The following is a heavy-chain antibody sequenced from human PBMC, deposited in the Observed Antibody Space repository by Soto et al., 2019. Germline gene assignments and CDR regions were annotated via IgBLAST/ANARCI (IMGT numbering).Heavy chain of an antibody. CDR1: GNTLSGLY. Sequence: GASVKVSCKVSGNTLSGLYMHWVRQAPGKGLEWMGGFDPEDGETIYAQKFQGRVTMTEDTSTDTAYMELSSLRSEDTAVYYCATVFGESNGWYTSYYFDYWGQGTLVTVSS. V-gene: IGHV1-24*01. D-gene: IGHD6-19*01. CDR3: ATVFGESNGWYTSYYFDY. CDR2: FDPEDGET. J-gene: IGHJ4*02.